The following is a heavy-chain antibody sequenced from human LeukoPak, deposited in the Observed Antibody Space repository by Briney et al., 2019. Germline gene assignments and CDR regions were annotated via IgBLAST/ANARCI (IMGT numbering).Heavy chain of an antibody. CDR1: GFTFSSYA. V-gene: IGHV3-30*10. Sequence: GGSLRLSCPASGFTFSSYAIHSVRQAPGKGLGWVAVISDEGSNKYYTDSVKGRFNISRNNSKNTLYLQMNSLRAEDTAVYYCARARGDEGWFDPWGQGTLVTVSS. D-gene: IGHD3-10*01. CDR2: ISDEGSNK. J-gene: IGHJ5*02. CDR3: ARARGDEGWFDP.